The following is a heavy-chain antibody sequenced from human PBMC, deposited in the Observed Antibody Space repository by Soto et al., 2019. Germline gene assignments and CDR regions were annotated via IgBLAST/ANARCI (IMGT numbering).Heavy chain of an antibody. Sequence: PSETLSLTCTVSGGSISSYYWSWIRQPPGKGLEWIGYIYYSGSTNYNPSLKSRVTISVDTSKNQFSLKLSSVTAADTAVYYCARVGGYSGYDWGVGENYYYYYYMDVWGKGTTVTVSS. CDR1: GGSISSYY. CDR2: IYYSGST. D-gene: IGHD5-12*01. V-gene: IGHV4-59*01. J-gene: IGHJ6*03. CDR3: ARVGGYSGYDWGVGENYYYYYYMDV.